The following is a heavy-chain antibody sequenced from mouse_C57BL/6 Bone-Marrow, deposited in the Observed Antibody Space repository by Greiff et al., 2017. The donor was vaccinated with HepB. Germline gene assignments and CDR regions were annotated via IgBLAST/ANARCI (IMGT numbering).Heavy chain of an antibody. CDR3: ARCGTTKAWFAY. CDR2: INPYNGDT. Sequence: VQLQQSGPELVKPGDSVKISCKASGYSFTGYFMNWVMQSHGKSLEWIGRINPYNGDTFYNQKFKGKATLTVDKSSSTAHMELRSLTSEDSAVYFFARCGTTKAWFAYWGQGTLVTVSA. D-gene: IGHD1-1*01. CDR1: GYSFTGYF. V-gene: IGHV1-20*01. J-gene: IGHJ3*01.